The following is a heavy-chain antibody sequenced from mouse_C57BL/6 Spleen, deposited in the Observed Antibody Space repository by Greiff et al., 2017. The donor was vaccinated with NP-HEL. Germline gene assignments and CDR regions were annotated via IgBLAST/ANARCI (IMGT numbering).Heavy chain of an antibody. CDR2: IDPSDSYT. CDR1: GYTFTSYW. V-gene: IGHV1-50*01. Sequence: QVQLQQPGAELVKPGASVKLSCKASGYTFTSYWMQWVKQRPGQGLEWIGEIDPSDSYTNYNQKFKGKATLTVDTSSSTAYMQLSSLTSEDSAVYYCARSNGYYFDYWGQGTTLTVSS. CDR3: ARSNGYYFDY. J-gene: IGHJ2*01. D-gene: IGHD2-2*01.